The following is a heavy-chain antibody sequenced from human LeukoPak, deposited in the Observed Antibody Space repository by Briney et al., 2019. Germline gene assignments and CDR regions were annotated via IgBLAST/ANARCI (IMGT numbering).Heavy chain of an antibody. CDR2: INSDGSGT. CDR1: GFTFSSYW. V-gene: IGHV3-74*01. D-gene: IGHD1-20*01. Sequence: GGSLRLSCAASGFTFSSYWMHWVRQAPGKGLVWVSRINSDGSGTIYADSVKGRFTISRDNAKNTLYLQMNSLRAEDMALYYCARGITGSRSGVDYWGQGTLVTASS. J-gene: IGHJ4*02. CDR3: ARGITGSRSGVDY.